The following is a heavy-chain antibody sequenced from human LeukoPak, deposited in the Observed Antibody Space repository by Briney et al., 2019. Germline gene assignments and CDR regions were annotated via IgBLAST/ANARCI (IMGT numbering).Heavy chain of an antibody. CDR1: GGSISSGSYY. D-gene: IGHD4-11*01. Sequence: PSETLSLTCTVSGGSISSGSYYWSWIRQPAGKGLEWIGRIYTSGSTNYNPSLKSRVTISVDTSKNQFSLKLSSVTAADTAVYYCARGGTTVTGTFFDYWGQGTLVTVSS. CDR2: IYTSGST. CDR3: ARGGTTVTGTFFDY. V-gene: IGHV4-61*02. J-gene: IGHJ4*02.